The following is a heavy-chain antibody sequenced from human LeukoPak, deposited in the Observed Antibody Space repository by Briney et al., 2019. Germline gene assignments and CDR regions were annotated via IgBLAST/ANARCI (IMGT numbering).Heavy chain of an antibody. J-gene: IGHJ3*02. CDR1: TFTFSSYG. V-gene: IGHV3-23*01. D-gene: IGHD2-15*01. CDR2: ISGSGGSP. CDR3: AKDGYCSAGSCFSANDAFDI. Sequence: GGPLRLSCGASTFTFSSYGMIWVRQATGKGLEWVSAISGSGGSPYYADSVKGRFTISRDNSKSSLYLQMNSLRAEDTAVYYCAKDGYCSAGSCFSANDAFDIWGQGTMVTVSS.